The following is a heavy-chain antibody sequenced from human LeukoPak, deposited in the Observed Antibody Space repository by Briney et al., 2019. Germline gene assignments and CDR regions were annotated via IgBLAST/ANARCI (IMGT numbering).Heavy chain of an antibody. CDR3: AKDASIYTFGTNWFDP. CDR2: LNPNSGGT. Sequence: ASVKVSCKASGCTFTGHYIHWVRQAPGQGLEWMGWLNPNSGGTNYAQKFQGRVTMTRDLSMTTAYMELSSLRSDDTATYYCAKDASIYTFGTNWFDPWGQGTLVTVSS. J-gene: IGHJ5*02. D-gene: IGHD1-7*01. V-gene: IGHV1-2*02. CDR1: GCTFTGHY.